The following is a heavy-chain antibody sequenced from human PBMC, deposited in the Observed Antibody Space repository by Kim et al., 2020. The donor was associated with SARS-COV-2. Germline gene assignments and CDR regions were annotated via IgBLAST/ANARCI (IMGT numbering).Heavy chain of an antibody. CDR1: GGSISSSSYY. CDR2: IYYSGST. J-gene: IGHJ4*02. CDR3: ARHGDYDYVWGSYRQPFDY. V-gene: IGHV4-39*01. D-gene: IGHD3-16*02. Sequence: SETLSLTCTVSGGSISSSSYYWGWIRQPPGKGLEWIGSIYYSGSTYYNPSLKSRVTISVDTSKNQFSLKLSSVTAADTAVYYCARHGDYDYVWGSYRQPFDYWGQGTLVTVSS.